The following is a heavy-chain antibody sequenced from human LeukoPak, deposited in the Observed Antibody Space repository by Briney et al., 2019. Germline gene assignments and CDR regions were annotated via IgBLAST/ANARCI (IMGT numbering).Heavy chain of an antibody. J-gene: IGHJ4*02. CDR2: IYTSGST. D-gene: IGHD4-17*01. CDR1: GGSISSGSYY. CDR3: ARWVGYGDYFDY. Sequence: PSETLSLTCTVSGGSISSGSYYWSWLRQPAGKGLEWIGGIYTSGSTNYNPSLKSRVTISVDTSKNQFSLKLSSVTAADTAVYYCARWVGYGDYFDYWGQGTLVTVSS. V-gene: IGHV4-61*02.